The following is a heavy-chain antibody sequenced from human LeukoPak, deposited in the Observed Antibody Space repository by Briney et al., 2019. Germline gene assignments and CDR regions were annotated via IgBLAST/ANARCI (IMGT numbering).Heavy chain of an antibody. D-gene: IGHD2-21*02. J-gene: IGHJ4*02. V-gene: IGHV3-30*18. CDR2: ISYDGSNK. CDR3: AKLVVTAIQGNFDY. CDR1: GFTFSSYG. Sequence: GGSLRLSCAASGFTFSSYGMHWARQAPGKGLEWVAVISYDGSNKYYADSVKGRFTISRDNSKNTLYLQMNSLRAEDTAVYYCAKLVVTAIQGNFDYWGQGTLVTVSS.